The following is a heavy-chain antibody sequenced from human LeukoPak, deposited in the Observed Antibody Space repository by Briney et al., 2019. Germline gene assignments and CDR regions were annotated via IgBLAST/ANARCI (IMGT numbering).Heavy chain of an antibody. D-gene: IGHD6-19*01. J-gene: IGHJ5*02. CDR3: ARSYSSGWYGWFDP. Sequence: SETLSLTCIVSGGPINGYYWSWIRQPPGKGLEWIGYIYFSGSTNYNPSLKSRVTMSIDTSKDQFSLKLSSVTAADTAVYYCARSYSSGWYGWFDPWGQGTLVTVSS. V-gene: IGHV4-59*12. CDR2: IYFSGST. CDR1: GGPINGYY.